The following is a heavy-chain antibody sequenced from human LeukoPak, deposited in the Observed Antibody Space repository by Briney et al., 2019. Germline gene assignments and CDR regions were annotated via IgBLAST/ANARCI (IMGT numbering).Heavy chain of an antibody. Sequence: GGSLRLSCAASGFTFDDYAMHWARQAPGKGLEWVSGISWNSGSIGYADSVKGRFTISRDNAKNSLYLQMNSLRAEDTALYYCAKDVAAAGTAFDIWGQGTMVTVSS. CDR2: ISWNSGSI. V-gene: IGHV3-9*01. CDR3: AKDVAAAGTAFDI. D-gene: IGHD6-13*01. J-gene: IGHJ3*02. CDR1: GFTFDDYA.